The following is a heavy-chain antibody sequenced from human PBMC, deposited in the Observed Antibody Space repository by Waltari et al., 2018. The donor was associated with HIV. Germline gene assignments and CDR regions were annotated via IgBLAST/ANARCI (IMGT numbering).Heavy chain of an antibody. CDR2: IYHSGST. D-gene: IGHD5-12*01. CDR1: GYSISSGYY. J-gene: IGHJ4*02. V-gene: IGHV4-38-2*01. Sequence: QVQLQESGPGLVKPSETLSLTCAVSGYSISSGYYWGWIRQPPGKGLEWIGSIYHSGSTYDNPSLKSRVTISVDTSKNQFSLKLSSVTAADTAVYYCARSRYADYWGQGTLVTVSS. CDR3: ARSRYADY.